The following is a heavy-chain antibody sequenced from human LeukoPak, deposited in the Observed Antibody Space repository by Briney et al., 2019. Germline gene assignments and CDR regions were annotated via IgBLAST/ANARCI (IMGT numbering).Heavy chain of an antibody. CDR3: ARGLNDGSGSYYSNNWFDP. CDR2: IYHSGST. Sequence: SETLSLTCTVSGYSISSGYYWGWIRQPPGKGLEWIGSIYHSGSTYYNPSLKSRVTISVDTSKNQFSLKLSSVTAADTAVYYCARGLNDGSGSYYSNNWFDPWGQGTLVTVSS. CDR1: GYSISSGYY. D-gene: IGHD3-10*01. V-gene: IGHV4-38-2*02. J-gene: IGHJ5*02.